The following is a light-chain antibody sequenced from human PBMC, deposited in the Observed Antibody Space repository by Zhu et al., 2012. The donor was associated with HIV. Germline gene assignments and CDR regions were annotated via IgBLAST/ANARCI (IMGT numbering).Light chain of an antibody. J-gene: IGKJ4*01. V-gene: IGKV3-11*01. CDR3: QQRSNWPLT. Sequence: IVLTQSPATLSLSPGERATVSCRASRSVSSFLAWYQQKPGQAPRLLIYDSSKRAAGIPPRFSGSGSGTDFTLTISSLEPEDFALYYCQQRSNWPLTFGGGTKVGSN. CDR1: RSVSSF. CDR2: DSS.